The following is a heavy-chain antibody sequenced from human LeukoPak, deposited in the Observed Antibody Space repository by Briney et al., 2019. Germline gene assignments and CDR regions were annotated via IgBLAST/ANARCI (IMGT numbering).Heavy chain of an antibody. CDR2: LYHSGSP. J-gene: IGHJ5*02. Sequence: SETLSLTCTVSGGSNSSGGYFWRWIRQPPGKGLEWIGYLYHSGSPYYNPSLKSRVTISVDTSKNQFSLKLSSVTAADTAVYYCARGRRGRSIAAAVPFDPWGQGTLVTVSS. CDR1: GGSNSSGGYF. V-gene: IGHV4-30-2*01. D-gene: IGHD6-13*01. CDR3: ARGRRGRSIAAAVPFDP.